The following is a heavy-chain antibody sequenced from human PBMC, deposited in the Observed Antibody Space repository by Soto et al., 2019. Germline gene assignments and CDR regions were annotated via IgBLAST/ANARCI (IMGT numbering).Heavy chain of an antibody. J-gene: IGHJ4*02. CDR2: INLDGSTT. CDR1: GFIFSSNW. CDR3: ARDRGSGWYNYFDY. D-gene: IGHD6-19*01. Sequence: GGSLRLSCAASGFIFSSNWMHWVRQAPGKWLVWVSRINLDGSTTNYADSVKGRFTISRDNAKNTLYLQMNTLRAEDTAIYYCARDRGSGWYNYFDYWGQGXLVT. V-gene: IGHV3-74*01.